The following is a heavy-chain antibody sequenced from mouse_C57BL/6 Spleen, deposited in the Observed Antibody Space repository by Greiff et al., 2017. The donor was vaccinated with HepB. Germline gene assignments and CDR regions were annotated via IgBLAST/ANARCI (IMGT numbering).Heavy chain of an antibody. J-gene: IGHJ3*01. CDR1: GFNIKDDY. Sequence: VQLQQSGAELVRPGASVKLSCTASGFNIKDDYMHWVKQRPEQGLEWIGWIDPENGDTEYASKFQGKATITADTSSNTAYLQLSSLTSEDTAVYYCTTSYDYGSSYGGFAYWGQGTLVTVSA. V-gene: IGHV14-4*01. CDR3: TTSYDYGSSYGGFAY. CDR2: IDPENGDT. D-gene: IGHD1-1*01.